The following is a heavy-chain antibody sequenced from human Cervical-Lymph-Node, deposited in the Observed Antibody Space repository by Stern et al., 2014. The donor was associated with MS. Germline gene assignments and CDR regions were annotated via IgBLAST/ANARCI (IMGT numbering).Heavy chain of an antibody. V-gene: IGHV3-30*01. J-gene: IGHJ4*02. Sequence: QVQLVESGGGVVQPGRSLRLSCAASGFTFSSYAMHWVRQAPGKGLEWVAVISYDGSNKYYADSVKGRFTISRDNSKNTLYLQMNSLRAEDTAVYYCARTGHEAAAGDYWGQGTLVTVSS. D-gene: IGHD6-13*01. CDR2: ISYDGSNK. CDR3: ARTGHEAAAGDY. CDR1: GFTFSSYA.